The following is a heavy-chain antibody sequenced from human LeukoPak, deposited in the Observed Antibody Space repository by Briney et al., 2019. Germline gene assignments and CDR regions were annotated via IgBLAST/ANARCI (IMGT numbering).Heavy chain of an antibody. CDR3: ARQGGTYFDY. CDR2: IYPGDSDT. V-gene: IGHV5-51*01. D-gene: IGHD1-1*01. J-gene: IGHJ4*02. CDR1: GYSFTTYW. Sequence: GESLKISCKGSGYSFTTYWIAWVRQMPGKGLEWMGIIYPGDSDTTYSPSSHGQVTISADKSISTAYLQWSSLKASDTAMYYCARQGGTYFDYWGQGTLVTASA.